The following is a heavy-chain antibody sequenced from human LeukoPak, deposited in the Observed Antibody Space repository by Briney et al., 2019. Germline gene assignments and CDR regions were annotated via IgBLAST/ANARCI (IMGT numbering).Heavy chain of an antibody. CDR2: IYYIVST. V-gene: IGHV4-59*01. CDR3: ARGLYYDFWSGYGGFDY. J-gene: IGHJ4*02. D-gene: IGHD3-3*01. Sequence: PSETLSLTCTVSGGSISRYYWSWIRQPPGKGLEWIGYIYYIVSTNYNPSLKSRVTISVDTSKNQFSLKLSSVTAADTAVYYCARGLYYDFWSGYGGFDYWGQGTLVTVSS. CDR1: GGSISRYY.